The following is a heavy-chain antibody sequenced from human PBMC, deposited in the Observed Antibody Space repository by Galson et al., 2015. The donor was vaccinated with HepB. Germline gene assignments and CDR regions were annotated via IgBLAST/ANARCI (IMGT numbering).Heavy chain of an antibody. V-gene: IGHV1-2*02. D-gene: IGHD3-22*01. Sequence: SVKVSCKASGYTFTGYYMHWVRQAPGQGLEWMGWINPNSGGTNYAQKFQGRVTMTRDTSISTAYMELSRLRSDDTAVYYCARERFYYDSSGYYPVINYWGQGTLVTVSS. CDR3: ARERFYYDSSGYYPVINY. CDR1: GYTFTGYY. J-gene: IGHJ4*02. CDR2: INPNSGGT.